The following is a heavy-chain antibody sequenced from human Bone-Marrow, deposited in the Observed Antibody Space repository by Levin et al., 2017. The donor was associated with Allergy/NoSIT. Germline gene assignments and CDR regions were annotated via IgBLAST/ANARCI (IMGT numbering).Heavy chain of an antibody. D-gene: IGHD3-10*01. J-gene: IGHJ5*02. CDR2: ISSSSSTI. CDR3: ARDGPPNDGSGSYYMEGDNWFDP. Sequence: PGGSLRLSCAASGFTFSSYSMNWVRQAPGKGLEWVSYISSSSSTIYYADSVKGRFTISRDNAKNSLYLQMNSLRDEDTAVYYCARDGPPNDGSGSYYMEGDNWFDPWGQGTLVTVSS. V-gene: IGHV3-48*02. CDR1: GFTFSSYS.